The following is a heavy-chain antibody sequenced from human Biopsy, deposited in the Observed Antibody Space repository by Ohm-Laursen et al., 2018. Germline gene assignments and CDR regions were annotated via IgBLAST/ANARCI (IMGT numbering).Heavy chain of an antibody. J-gene: IGHJ5*02. CDR2: ISYSRDT. V-gene: IGHV4-59*08. Sequence: SETLSLTWTVSGGSISGSSWSWIRQAPGKGLEWIGYISYSRDTNYNPSLKSRITISVDTSKNQFSLKLTSVTAADTAVYYCARHPTGFWFDPWGQGTLVIVSS. CDR1: GGSISGSS. CDR3: ARHPTGFWFDP.